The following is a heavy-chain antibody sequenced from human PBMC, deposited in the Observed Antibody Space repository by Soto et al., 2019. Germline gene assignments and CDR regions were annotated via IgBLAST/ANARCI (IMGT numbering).Heavy chain of an antibody. CDR1: GGSFSGYY. V-gene: IGHV4-34*01. D-gene: IGHD3-10*01. CDR3: ASGPWFGVFG. Sequence: QVQLQQWGAGLLKPSETLSLTCAVYGGSFSGYYWSWIRQPPGKGLEWIGEINHSGSTNYNPSLKSRVTISVDTSKNQFSLKLSSVTAADTAVYYCASGPWFGVFGWGQGTLVTVSS. CDR2: INHSGST. J-gene: IGHJ4*02.